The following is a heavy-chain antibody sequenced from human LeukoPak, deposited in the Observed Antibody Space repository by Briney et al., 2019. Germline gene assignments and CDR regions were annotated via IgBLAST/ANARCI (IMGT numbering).Heavy chain of an antibody. D-gene: IGHD3-3*01. Sequence: PGGSLRLSCAASGFTVSSNYMSWVRQAPGKGLEWVSVIYRGGSTYYADSVKGRFTISRDNSKNTLYLQMNSLRAEDTAVYYCAMLRLLDYYYGMDVWGQGTTVTVSS. CDR1: GFTVSSNY. CDR2: IYRGGST. V-gene: IGHV3-66*01. J-gene: IGHJ6*02. CDR3: AMLRLLDYYYGMDV.